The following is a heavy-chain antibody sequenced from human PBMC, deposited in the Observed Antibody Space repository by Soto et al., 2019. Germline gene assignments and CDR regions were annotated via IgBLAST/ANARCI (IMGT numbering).Heavy chain of an antibody. CDR1: GGSFSGYY. CDR3: ARSVELDGIPYYFDY. CDR2: INHSGSI. D-gene: IGHD1-1*01. V-gene: IGHV4-34*01. Sequence: SETLSLTCAVYGGSFSGYYWTWIRQPPGTGLEWIGEINHSGSINYSPSLRSRVSISLDTSENQFSLKLSSVTAADTAVYYCARSVELDGIPYYFDYWGQGALVTVSS. J-gene: IGHJ4*02.